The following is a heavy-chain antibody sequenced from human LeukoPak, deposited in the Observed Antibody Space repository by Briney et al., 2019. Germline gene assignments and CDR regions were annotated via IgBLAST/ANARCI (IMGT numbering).Heavy chain of an antibody. CDR1: GYTFTSYG. V-gene: IGHV1-18*01. CDR2: SSVYNGNT. CDR3: ARHTGSLYDFWSGYIDY. Sequence: ASVKVSCKASGYTFTSYGIGWVRQAPGQGLEWMGWSSVYNGNTKYVQKFQGRVTMTTDTSTRTAYMELRSLRSDDTAVYYCARHTGSLYDFWSGYIDYWGQGTLVTVSS. D-gene: IGHD3-3*01. J-gene: IGHJ4*02.